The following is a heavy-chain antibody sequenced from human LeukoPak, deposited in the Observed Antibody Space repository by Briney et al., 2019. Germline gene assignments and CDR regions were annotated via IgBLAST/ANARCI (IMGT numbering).Heavy chain of an antibody. CDR3: ARAAVAGPLYYFDY. Sequence: ASVKVSCKASGYTFTGYYMHWVRQAPGQGLEWMGWINPNSGGTSYAQKFQGRVTMTRDTSTSTVYMELSSLRSEDTAVYYCARAAVAGPLYYFDYWGQGTLVTVSS. CDR1: GYTFTGYY. J-gene: IGHJ4*02. D-gene: IGHD6-19*01. V-gene: IGHV1-2*02. CDR2: INPNSGGT.